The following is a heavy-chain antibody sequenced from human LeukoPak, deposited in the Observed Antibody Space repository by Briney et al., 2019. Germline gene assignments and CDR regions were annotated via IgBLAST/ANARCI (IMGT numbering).Heavy chain of an antibody. V-gene: IGHV3-23*01. CDR2: ISGSGGST. CDR3: AREYYDYVWGSYRYTDYYMDV. D-gene: IGHD3-16*02. J-gene: IGHJ6*03. CDR1: GFTFSSYG. Sequence: GGSLRLSCAASGFTFSSYGMSWVRQAPGKGLEWVSAISGSGGSTYYADSVKGRFTISRDNSKNTLYLQMNSLRAEDTAVYYCAREYYDYVWGSYRYTDYYMDVWGKGTTVTISS.